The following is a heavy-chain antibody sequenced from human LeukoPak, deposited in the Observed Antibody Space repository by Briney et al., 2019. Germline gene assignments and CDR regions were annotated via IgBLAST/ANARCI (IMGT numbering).Heavy chain of an antibody. V-gene: IGHV4-38-2*02. CDR2: IYHSGST. CDR1: GYPISSGYY. Sequence: PSETLSLTCTVSGYPISSGYYWGWIRQPPGKGLEWIGSIYHSGSTYYNPSLKSRVTISVDTSKNQFSLKLSSVTAADTAVYYCARVIGEGIFEVVIISYFDLWGRGTLVTVSS. D-gene: IGHD3-3*01. CDR3: ARVIGEGIFEVVIISYFDL. J-gene: IGHJ2*01.